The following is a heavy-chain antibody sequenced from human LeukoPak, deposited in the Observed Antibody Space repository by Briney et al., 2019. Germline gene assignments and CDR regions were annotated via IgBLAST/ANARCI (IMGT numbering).Heavy chain of an antibody. J-gene: IGHJ4*02. Sequence: ASVKVSCKASGYTFPGHHIHWVRQAPGQGLEWMGWINPKNGGTNYAQKFQGRVTMTRDTSINTAFMELSRLNSDDTAVYYCARGPSTPVGATSYWGQGTLVTVSS. CDR1: GYTFPGHH. V-gene: IGHV1-2*02. CDR3: ARGPSTPVGATSY. CDR2: INPKNGGT. D-gene: IGHD1-26*01.